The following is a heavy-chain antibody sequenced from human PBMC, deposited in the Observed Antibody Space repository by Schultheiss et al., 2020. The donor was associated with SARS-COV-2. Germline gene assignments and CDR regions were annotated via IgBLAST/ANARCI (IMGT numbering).Heavy chain of an antibody. CDR2: IKSKTDGGTT. CDR3: ARVPYQLGADY. CDR1: GFTFSNAW. D-gene: IGHD2-2*01. J-gene: IGHJ4*02. V-gene: IGHV3-15*01. Sequence: GESLKISCAASGFTFSNAWMSWVRQAPGKGLEWVGRIKSKTDGGTTDYAAPVKGRFTISRDDSKNTLYLQMNSLRAEDTAVYYCARVPYQLGADYWGQGTLVTVSS.